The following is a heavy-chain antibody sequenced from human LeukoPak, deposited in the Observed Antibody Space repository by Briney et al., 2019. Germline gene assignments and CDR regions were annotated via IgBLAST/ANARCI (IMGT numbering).Heavy chain of an antibody. CDR1: GGSISSSSYY. Sequence: SETLSLTCTVSGGSISSSSYYWGWIRQPPGKGLEWIGSIYYSGSTYYNPSLKSRVTISVDTSKNQFSLKLSSVTAADTAVYYCARAGYYDSSGYYSIWGFDYWGQGTLVTVSS. CDR2: IYYSGST. J-gene: IGHJ4*02. D-gene: IGHD3-22*01. V-gene: IGHV4-39*07. CDR3: ARAGYYDSSGYYSIWGFDY.